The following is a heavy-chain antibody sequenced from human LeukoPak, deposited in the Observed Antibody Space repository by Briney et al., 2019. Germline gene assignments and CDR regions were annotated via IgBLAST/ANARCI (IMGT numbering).Heavy chain of an antibody. V-gene: IGHV1-18*01. CDR1: GYTFTSYG. Sequence: ASVKVSCKASGYTFTSYGISWVRQAPGQGLEWMGWISAYNGNTNYAQKLQGRVTMTTDTSTSTAYMELRSLRSDDTAVYYCASTFGRSYYDILPGLSWGQGTLVTVSS. CDR2: ISAYNGNT. J-gene: IGHJ4*02. CDR3: ASTFGRSYYDILPGLS. D-gene: IGHD3-9*01.